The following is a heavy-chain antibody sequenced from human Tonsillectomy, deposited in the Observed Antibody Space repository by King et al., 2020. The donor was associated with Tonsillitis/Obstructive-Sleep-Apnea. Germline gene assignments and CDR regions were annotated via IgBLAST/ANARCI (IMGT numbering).Heavy chain of an antibody. CDR3: ARDLRGVGRSLDY. D-gene: IGHD1-26*01. V-gene: IGHV7-4-1*01. J-gene: IGHJ4*02. CDR1: GYTFTTNG. Sequence: QLVQSGSELKKPGASVKVSCKASGYTFTTNGVNWMRQAPGQGLEWMGWINTNTGNPTYGQGFTGRFVFSLDTSVSTAYLKIGSLKAEDTAMYYCARDLRGVGRSLDYWGQGTLVTVSS. CDR2: INTNTGNP.